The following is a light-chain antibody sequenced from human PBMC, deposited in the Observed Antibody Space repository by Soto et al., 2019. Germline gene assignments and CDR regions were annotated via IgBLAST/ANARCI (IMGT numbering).Light chain of an antibody. CDR2: GAS. J-gene: IGKJ5*01. Sequence: EIVLTQSPGTLSLSPGERATLSCRASQSVSSSYLAWYQQRPGQAPRLIIYGASTRATGVPARFSGRGSGTEFTLTISSLEPEDSEVYYCQQRHMWPITFGQGTRLEIK. CDR1: QSVSSSY. V-gene: IGKV3D-20*02. CDR3: QQRHMWPIT.